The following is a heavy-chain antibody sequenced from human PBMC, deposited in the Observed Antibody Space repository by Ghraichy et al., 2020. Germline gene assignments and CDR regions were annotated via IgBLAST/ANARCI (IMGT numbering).Heavy chain of an antibody. CDR1: GFTSTNAW. V-gene: IGHV3-15*01. CDR3: TSGSGFYNF. Sequence: LSLTCEGSGFTSTNAWMNWVRQAPGKGLEWVGRIKSKTHGETTDYAAPVKGRFTISRDDSKHMLYLQMTSLRTEDTAVYYCTSGSGFYNFWGQGTLVTVSS. CDR2: IKSKTHGETT. J-gene: IGHJ4*02. D-gene: IGHD3-3*01.